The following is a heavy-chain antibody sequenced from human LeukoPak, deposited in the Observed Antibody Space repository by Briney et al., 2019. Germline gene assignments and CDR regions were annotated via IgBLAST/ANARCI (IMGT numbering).Heavy chain of an antibody. Sequence: SETLSLTCTVSGGSISSYYWSWIRQPPGKGLEWIGYIYYSGSTNYHPSLKSRVTISVDTSKNQISLKLKSLTAADTAVYYCARHRESGNYGFDYWGQGTLVTVSS. CDR3: ARHRESGNYGFDY. V-gene: IGHV4-59*01. J-gene: IGHJ4*02. CDR1: GGSISSYY. D-gene: IGHD1-26*01. CDR2: IYYSGST.